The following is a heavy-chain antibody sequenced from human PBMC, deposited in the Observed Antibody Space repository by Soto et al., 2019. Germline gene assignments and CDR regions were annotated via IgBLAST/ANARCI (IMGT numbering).Heavy chain of an antibody. Sequence: QVQLVQSGAEVKKPGASVKVSCKASGYTFTSYGISWVRQAPGQGLEWMGWISAYNGNTNYSQKLPGKVTLTPDTSTSNAYMELRSLRSDDTAVYYCARDQPQYYYDSSGYFDYWGQGTLVTVSS. J-gene: IGHJ4*02. V-gene: IGHV1-18*01. D-gene: IGHD3-22*01. CDR2: ISAYNGNT. CDR1: GYTFTSYG. CDR3: ARDQPQYYYDSSGYFDY.